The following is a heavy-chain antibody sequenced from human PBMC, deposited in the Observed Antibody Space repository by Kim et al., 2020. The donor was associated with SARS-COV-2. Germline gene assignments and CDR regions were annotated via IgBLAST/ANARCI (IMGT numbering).Heavy chain of an antibody. J-gene: IGHJ2*01. CDR3: VKSDWAVAGLGYFCL. Sequence: GGSLRLSCSASGFTFSNYAMHWVRQAPGKGLEFVSVISNDGGTTYYADSVKGRFTISRDNSKNTQYLQMSSLRPEDTAVYHCVKSDWAVAGLGYFCLWGRGTLVTVSS. V-gene: IGHV3-64D*06. CDR2: ISNDGGTT. CDR1: GFTFSNYA. D-gene: IGHD6-19*01.